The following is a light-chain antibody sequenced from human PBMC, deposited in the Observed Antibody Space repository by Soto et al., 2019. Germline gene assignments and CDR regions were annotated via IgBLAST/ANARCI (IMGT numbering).Light chain of an antibody. Sequence: EIVMTQSPATLSVSQGERATLSCRASQSVSSNLAWYQQKLGQAPRLLIYGASTRATGIPARFSGSGSGTEFILTISSLQSEDFAVYYCQQYNNWPPLTFGQGTRLEI. V-gene: IGKV3D-15*01. J-gene: IGKJ5*01. CDR2: GAS. CDR3: QQYNNWPPLT. CDR1: QSVSSN.